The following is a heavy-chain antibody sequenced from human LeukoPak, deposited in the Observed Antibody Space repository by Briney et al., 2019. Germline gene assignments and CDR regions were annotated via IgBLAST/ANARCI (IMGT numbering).Heavy chain of an antibody. CDR1: GGSITSGTYY. CDR3: ARDGTVTTSDAFDI. D-gene: IGHD4-17*01. CDR2: IYSSGDT. J-gene: IGHJ3*02. Sequence: SETLSLTCTVSGGSITSGTYYWTWIRHHPGKGLEWIGYIYSSGDTQYNPSLRSRVTISVDTSKNQFSLKLSSVTAADTAVYYCARDGTVTTSDAFDIWGQGTMVTVSS. V-gene: IGHV4-31*03.